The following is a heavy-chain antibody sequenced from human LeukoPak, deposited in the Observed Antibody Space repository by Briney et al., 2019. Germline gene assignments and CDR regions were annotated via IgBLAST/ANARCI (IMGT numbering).Heavy chain of an antibody. CDR2: IYSGGST. CDR3: ARANVDTAMAY. D-gene: IGHD5-18*01. Sequence: QTGGSLRLSCAASGFTVSSNYMSWVRQAPGKGLEWVSVIYSGGSTYYADSVKGRFTISRDNSKNTLYLQMNSLRAEDTAVYYCARANVDTAMAYWGQGTLVTVSS. CDR1: GFTVSSNY. J-gene: IGHJ4*02. V-gene: IGHV3-66*02.